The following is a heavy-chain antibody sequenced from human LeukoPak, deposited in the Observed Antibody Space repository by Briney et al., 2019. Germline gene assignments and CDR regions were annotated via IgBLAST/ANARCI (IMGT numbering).Heavy chain of an antibody. D-gene: IGHD4-23*01. J-gene: IGHJ4*02. V-gene: IGHV3-48*03. CDR2: ISSSGSTI. Sequence: GGSLRLSCAASGFTFSSYEMNWVRQAPGKGLEWVSYISSSGSTIYYADSVKGRFTISRDNAKNSLYLQMNSLRAEDTAVYYCARVLPSYHCGGNSPYFDYWGQGTLVTVSS. CDR3: ARVLPSYHCGGNSPYFDY. CDR1: GFTFSSYE.